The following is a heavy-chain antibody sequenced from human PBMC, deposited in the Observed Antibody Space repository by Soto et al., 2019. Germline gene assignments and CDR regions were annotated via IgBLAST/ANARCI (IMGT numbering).Heavy chain of an antibody. Sequence: EVELLESGGGLVQPGGALRLSCTTSGFTFNFYAMTWVRQAPGKGLEWVSGITGDSGRTYYADSVKGRFTISRDNSKNTLFFQRESLRAEDTALYYCAKDTYHTSGSYYDYWGQGTLVTVSS. CDR1: GFTFNFYA. CDR2: ITGDSGRT. J-gene: IGHJ4*02. V-gene: IGHV3-23*01. D-gene: IGHD3-10*01. CDR3: AKDTYHTSGSYYDY.